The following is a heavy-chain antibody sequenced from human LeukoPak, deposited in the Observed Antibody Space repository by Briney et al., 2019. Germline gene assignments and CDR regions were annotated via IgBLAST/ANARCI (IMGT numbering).Heavy chain of an antibody. CDR1: GGSISSGDYY. Sequence: SETLSLTCTVSGGSISSGDYYWSWIRQPPGKGLEWIGYIYYSGSTYYNPSLKSQVTISVDTSKNQFSLKLSSVTAADTAVYYCAREGFWSGYADYWGQGTLVTVSS. CDR2: IYYSGST. J-gene: IGHJ4*02. V-gene: IGHV4-30-4*08. D-gene: IGHD3-3*01. CDR3: AREGFWSGYADY.